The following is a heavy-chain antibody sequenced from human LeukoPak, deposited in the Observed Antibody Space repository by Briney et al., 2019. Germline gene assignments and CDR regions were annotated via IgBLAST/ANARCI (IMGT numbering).Heavy chain of an antibody. J-gene: IGHJ6*03. D-gene: IGHD6-13*01. CDR3: ARGRSSKIVYYMDV. V-gene: IGHV4-34*01. CDR1: GGSFSGYY. Sequence: SETLSLTCAVYGGSFSGYYWSWIRQPPGKGLEWIGEINHSGSTNYNPSLKSRVTISVDTSKNQFSLKLSSVTAADTAVYYCARGRSSKIVYYMDVWGKGTTVSVS. CDR2: INHSGST.